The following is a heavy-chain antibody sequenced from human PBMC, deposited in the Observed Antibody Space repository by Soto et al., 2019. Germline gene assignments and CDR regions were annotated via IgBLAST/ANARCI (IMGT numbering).Heavy chain of an antibody. CDR1: GGSFSGHY. CDR3: ARGITLKAVVQRAAPDKTYFDS. D-gene: IGHD3-22*01. V-gene: IGHV4-34*01. Sequence: QAQLQQWGAGLLKPSETLSLTCAVYGGSFSGHYWSWIRQAPGKGLEWIGEINHSGSTNYNPSLKSRVTISVDTSKNQFSLKLSSVTAADTSVYYCARGITLKAVVQRAAPDKTYFDSWGRGTLVTVSS. J-gene: IGHJ4*02. CDR2: INHSGST.